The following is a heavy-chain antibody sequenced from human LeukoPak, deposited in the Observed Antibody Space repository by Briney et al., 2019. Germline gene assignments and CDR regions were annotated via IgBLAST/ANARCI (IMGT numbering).Heavy chain of an antibody. CDR2: MNPDSGNT. D-gene: IGHD2-2*01. CDR3: AREDIVVVPPSRPFDP. J-gene: IGHJ5*02. CDR1: GYTFTNSD. Sequence: EASVKVSCKASGYTFTNSDINWVRQAAGQGLEWMGWMNPDSGNTGYARNFQGRVTMTRNTSISTAYMELSSLRSEDTAVYHCAREDIVVVPPSRPFDPWGQGTLVTVSS. V-gene: IGHV1-8*01.